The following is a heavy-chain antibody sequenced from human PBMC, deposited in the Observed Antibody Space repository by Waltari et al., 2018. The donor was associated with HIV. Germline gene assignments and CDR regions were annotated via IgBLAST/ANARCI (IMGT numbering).Heavy chain of an antibody. Sequence: QVQLQESGPGLVKPSEPLSLTCNVSSDAIHNDYLIWIRQPPGKELEWIGYISYSGSTKYGPLKSRVTWSIESSKNQFSLKLRSVTAADTAVYFCARGRRWLQFHGHYYFDYWGQGTLVTVSS. CDR3: ARGRRWLQFHGHYYFDY. D-gene: IGHD3-10*01. CDR1: SDAIHNDY. J-gene: IGHJ4*02. V-gene: IGHV4-59*01. CDR2: ISYSGST.